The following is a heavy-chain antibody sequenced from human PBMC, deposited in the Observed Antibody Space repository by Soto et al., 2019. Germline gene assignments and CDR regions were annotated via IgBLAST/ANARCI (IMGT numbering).Heavy chain of an antibody. V-gene: IGHV1-69*13. D-gene: IGHD2-2*02. CDR1: GGTFSSYA. Sequence: SVKVSCKASGGTFSSYAISWVRQAPGQGLEWMGGIIPMFGTSNYAQKFQGRVTITADESTSTAYMELSSLRSEDTAVYYCARGSCSSTSCYKEYYFDLWGQGTRVTVSS. CDR2: IIPMFGTS. CDR3: ARGSCSSTSCYKEYYFDL. J-gene: IGHJ4*02.